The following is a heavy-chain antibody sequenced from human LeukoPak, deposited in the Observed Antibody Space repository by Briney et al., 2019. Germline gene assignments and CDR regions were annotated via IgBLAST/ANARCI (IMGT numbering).Heavy chain of an antibody. CDR1: RFTSIDSV. V-gene: IGHV3-21*01. CDR2: ISGLSTHI. CDR3: GRVVLPHRTSSAGDL. D-gene: IGHD3-16*01. J-gene: IGHJ4*02. Sequence: PGGSLRLSCSPSRFTSIDSVMNSGRQAPGKGLEWVSSISGLSTHIYYGDSVKGRFSISRDNAKNSVYLQMNSLGVEDTAIYNCGRVVLPHRTSSAGDLWGQGILVTVSS.